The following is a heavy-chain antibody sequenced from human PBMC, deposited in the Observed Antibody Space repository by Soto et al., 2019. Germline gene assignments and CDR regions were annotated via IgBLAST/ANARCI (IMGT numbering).Heavy chain of an antibody. CDR2: IIPMFGTA. Sequence: QVQLVQSGAEVKKPESSVKVSCKAPGGTFSTYAISWVRQAPGQGLEWMGGIIPMFGTANYAQRFQDRVTMTADESTNKVYMELSSLRSEDTAVYFCASGIQLWLRRINNGYSGWGQGTLVTVSS. CDR3: ASGIQLWLRRINNGYSG. J-gene: IGHJ4*02. D-gene: IGHD5-18*01. V-gene: IGHV1-69*12. CDR1: GGTFSTYA.